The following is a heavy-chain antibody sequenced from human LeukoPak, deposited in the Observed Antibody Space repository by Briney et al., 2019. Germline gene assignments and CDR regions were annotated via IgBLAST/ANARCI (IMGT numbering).Heavy chain of an antibody. CDR1: GFTFSSYG. CDR2: IWYDGSNK. J-gene: IGHJ3*02. Sequence: HPGGSLRLSCAASGFTFSSYGMHWVRQAPGKGLEWVAVIWYDGSNKYYADSVKGRFTISRDNSKNTLYLQMNSLRAEDTAVYYCAREGEGNNWNDWGSGAFDIWGQGTMVTVSS. D-gene: IGHD1-1*01. V-gene: IGHV3-33*01. CDR3: AREGEGNNWNDWGSGAFDI.